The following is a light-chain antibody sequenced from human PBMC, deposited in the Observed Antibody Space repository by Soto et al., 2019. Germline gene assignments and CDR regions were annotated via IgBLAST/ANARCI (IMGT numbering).Light chain of an antibody. J-gene: IGLJ1*01. CDR1: SSDVGNYNY. CDR2: DVS. CDR3: SSYTSSTTLYV. Sequence: SVLTHPASVSWSPGQSITISCTGASSDVGNYNYVSWYQQHPGKAPKLIIYDVSNRPSGVSNRFSGSKSDNTASLTISGLQAEDEADYYCSSYTSSTTLYVFGTGTKVTV. V-gene: IGLV2-14*03.